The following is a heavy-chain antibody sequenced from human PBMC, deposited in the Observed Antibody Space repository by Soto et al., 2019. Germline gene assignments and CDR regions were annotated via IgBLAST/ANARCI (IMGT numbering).Heavy chain of an antibody. Sequence: GGSLRLSCAASGFTFSSYGMHWVRQAPGKGLEWVAVIWYDGGNKYYADSVKGRFTISRDNSKNTPYLQMNSLRAEDTAVYYCARDRLGLGYCSGGSCYPFSYWGQGTLVTVSS. CDR2: IWYDGGNK. V-gene: IGHV3-33*01. J-gene: IGHJ4*02. CDR1: GFTFSSYG. CDR3: ARDRLGLGYCSGGSCYPFSY. D-gene: IGHD2-15*01.